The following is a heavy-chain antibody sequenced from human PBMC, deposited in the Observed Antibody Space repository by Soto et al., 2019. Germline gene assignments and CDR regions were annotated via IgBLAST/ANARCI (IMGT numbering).Heavy chain of an antibody. V-gene: IGHV3-23*01. CDR1: GFTFSIYT. CDR2: IYGNGRST. J-gene: IGHJ4*02. D-gene: IGHD1-26*01. CDR3: AKDFTPDSRWDIDY. Sequence: EVQLLESGGGLVQPAGSLRLSCAASGFTFSIYTMSWFRQAPGKGLEWVSSIYGNGRSTFYPASVKGRFTISRDNSGNTVYLQMSSLRAEDTAIYYCAKDFTPDSRWDIDYWGQGSLVTVSS.